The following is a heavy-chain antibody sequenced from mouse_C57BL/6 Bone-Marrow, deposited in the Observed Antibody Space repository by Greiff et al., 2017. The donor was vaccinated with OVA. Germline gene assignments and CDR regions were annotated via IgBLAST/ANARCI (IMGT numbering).Heavy chain of an antibody. CDR3: AREDYDSAWFAY. Sequence: EVQVVESGPGMVKPSQSLSLTCTVTGYSITSGYDWHWIRHFPGNKLEWMGYISYSGSTNYNPSLKSRISITHDTSKNHFFLKLNSVTTEDTATYYCAREDYDSAWFAYWGQGTLVTVSA. V-gene: IGHV3-1*01. CDR2: ISYSGST. CDR1: GYSITSGYD. J-gene: IGHJ3*01. D-gene: IGHD2-4*01.